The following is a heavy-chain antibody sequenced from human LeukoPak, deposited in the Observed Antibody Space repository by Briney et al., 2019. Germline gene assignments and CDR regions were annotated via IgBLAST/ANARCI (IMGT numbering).Heavy chain of an antibody. V-gene: IGHV3-53*01. CDR2: IYSGGST. CDR1: GFNLNSYA. Sequence: PGGSLRLSCAVSGFNLNSYAMHWVRQAPGKGLEWVSVIYSGGSTYYADSVKGRFTISRDNSKNTLYLQMNSLRAEDTAVYYCARDRSSMYYDSSGYYYRYWYFDLWGRGTLVTVSS. CDR3: ARDRSSMYYDSSGYYYRYWYFDL. D-gene: IGHD3-22*01. J-gene: IGHJ2*01.